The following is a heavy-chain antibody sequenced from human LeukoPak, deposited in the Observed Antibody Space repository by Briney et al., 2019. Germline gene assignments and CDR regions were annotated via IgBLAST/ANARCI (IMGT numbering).Heavy chain of an antibody. CDR1: GYTFTSYD. D-gene: IGHD3-22*01. J-gene: IGHJ6*03. V-gene: IGHV1-8*01. CDR3: ARGPTAYYYDSSGYQAGTYYYYYYMDV. Sequence: GASVKVSCKASGYTFTSYDINWVRQATGQGLEWMGWMNPNSGNTGYAQKFQGRVTMTRNTSISTAYMELSSLRSEDTAVYYCARGPTAYYYDSSGYQAGTYYYYYYMDVWGKGTTVTVSS. CDR2: MNPNSGNT.